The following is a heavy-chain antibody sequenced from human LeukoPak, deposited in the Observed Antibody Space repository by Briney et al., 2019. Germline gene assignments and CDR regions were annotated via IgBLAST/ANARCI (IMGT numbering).Heavy chain of an antibody. CDR1: GGTFSSYA. CDR2: IIPIFGTA. V-gene: IGHV1-69*06. D-gene: IGHD3-9*01. CDR3: ATREYYDILTGYLADAFDI. J-gene: IGHJ3*02. Sequence: ASVKVSCKASGGTFSSYAISWVRQAPGQGLEWMGGIIPIFGTANYAQKFQGRVTMTEDTSTDTAYMELSSLRSEDTAVYYCATREYYDILTGYLADAFDIWGQGTMVTVSS.